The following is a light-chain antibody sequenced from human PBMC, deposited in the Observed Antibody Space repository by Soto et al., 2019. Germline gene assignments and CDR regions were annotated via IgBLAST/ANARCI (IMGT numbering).Light chain of an antibody. V-gene: IGKV3-11*01. Sequence: DIVLTQSPSTLSLSPGERATLSCRASQSVSSFLAWFQQKPGQAPRLLIYDASNRATGIPARFSGSGSGTDLMLTISSLEPADVAVSYFQQRSNWPQLTFGGGTKVEIE. CDR1: QSVSSF. CDR3: QQRSNWPQLT. CDR2: DAS. J-gene: IGKJ4*01.